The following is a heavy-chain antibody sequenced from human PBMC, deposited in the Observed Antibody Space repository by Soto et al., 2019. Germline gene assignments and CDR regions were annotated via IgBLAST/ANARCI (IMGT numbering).Heavy chain of an antibody. J-gene: IGHJ5*02. Sequence: PGGSLRLSCAASGLTFNRYWMHWVRHAPGKGLVWVSHINTDGSNTNYADSVKGRFTISRDNAKSTLFLQMNSLRDEDTAVYYCAREFWSGGNCYTYYFDPWGQGIPVTVFS. CDR1: GLTFNRYW. V-gene: IGHV3-74*01. D-gene: IGHD2-15*01. CDR3: AREFWSGGNCYTYYFDP. CDR2: INTDGSNT.